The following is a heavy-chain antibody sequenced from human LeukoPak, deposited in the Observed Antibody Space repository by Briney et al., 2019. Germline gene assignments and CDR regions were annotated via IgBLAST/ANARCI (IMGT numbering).Heavy chain of an antibody. J-gene: IGHJ4*02. CDR3: ARGSTYYDSSGQVPFDY. D-gene: IGHD3-22*01. CDR2: ISSSSTI. Sequence: GGSLRLSCVASGFTFSTYSMNWVRQAPGKGLEWVSYISSSSTIYYADPVKGRFTISRDNAKNSLYLQMNSLRAEDTAVYYCARGSTYYDSSGQVPFDYWGQGTLVTVSS. CDR1: GFTFSTYS. V-gene: IGHV3-48*01.